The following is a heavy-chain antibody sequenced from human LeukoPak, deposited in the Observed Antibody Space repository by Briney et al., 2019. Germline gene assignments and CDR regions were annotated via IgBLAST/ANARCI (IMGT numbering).Heavy chain of an antibody. V-gene: IGHV3-21*01. CDR3: AREGGSPNWFDP. CDR1: GFTFSSYS. CDR2: ISSSSSYI. D-gene: IGHD2-15*01. J-gene: IGHJ5*02. Sequence: GGSLRLSCAASGFTFSSYSMNWVRQAPGKGLEWVSSISSSSSYIYYADSVKGRFTISRDNAKNSLYLQMNSLRAGDTAVYYCAREGGSPNWFDPWGQGTLVTVSS.